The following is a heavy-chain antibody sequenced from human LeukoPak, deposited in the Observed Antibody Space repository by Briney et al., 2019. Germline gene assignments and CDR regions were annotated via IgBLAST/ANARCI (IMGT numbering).Heavy chain of an antibody. CDR3: ARGRPIDY. CDR2: ISSSSSYI. CDR1: GFTVSSNY. J-gene: IGHJ4*02. Sequence: GGSLRLSCAASGFTVSSNYMSWVRQAPGKGLEWVSYISSSSSYIYYADSVKGRFTISRDNGKNSLYLQMNSLRAEDTAVYYCARGRPIDYWGQGTLVTVSS. V-gene: IGHV3-21*01.